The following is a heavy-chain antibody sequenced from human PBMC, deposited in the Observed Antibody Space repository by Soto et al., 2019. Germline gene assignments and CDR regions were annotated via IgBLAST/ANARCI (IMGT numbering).Heavy chain of an antibody. CDR3: ARDRGYSYGIDY. J-gene: IGHJ4*02. CDR1: GGTFSSYA. Sequence: QVQLVQSGAEVKKPGSSVKVSCKASGGTFSSYAISWVRPAPGQGLEWMGGVIPIFGTATYAQKFQGRVTITADESTSTAYMELSSLRSEDTAVYYCARDRGYSYGIDYWGQGTLVTVSS. D-gene: IGHD5-18*01. V-gene: IGHV1-69*01. CDR2: VIPIFGTA.